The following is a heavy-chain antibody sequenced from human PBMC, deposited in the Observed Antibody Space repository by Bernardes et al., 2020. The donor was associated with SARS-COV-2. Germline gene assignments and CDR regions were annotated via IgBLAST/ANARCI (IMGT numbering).Heavy chain of an antibody. CDR3: ARGITMIRVSDAFDI. CDR2: IIPILGIA. Sequence: SVKVSCKASGGTFSSYTISWVRQAPGQGLEWMGRIIPILGIANYAQKFQGRVTITADKSTSTAYMELSSLRSEDTAVYYCARGITMIRVSDAFDIWGQGIMVTVSS. J-gene: IGHJ3*02. V-gene: IGHV1-69*02. CDR1: GGTFSSYT. D-gene: IGHD3-10*01.